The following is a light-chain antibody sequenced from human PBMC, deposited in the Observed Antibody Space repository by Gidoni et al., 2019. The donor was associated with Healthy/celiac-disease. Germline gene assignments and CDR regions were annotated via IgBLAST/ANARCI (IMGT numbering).Light chain of an antibody. CDR3: QRSYSTPMYT. CDR2: AAS. V-gene: IGKV1-39*01. CDR1: QCISSY. Sequence: DIQMNQSPSSLSAPVGDRVTITRRASQCISSYLNWYQHLPGKAPKLLIYAASSLQSGVASRFSGSGSGTGFALIISSLQPEDFATYYCQRSYSTPMYTFGQGTKLEIK. J-gene: IGKJ2*01.